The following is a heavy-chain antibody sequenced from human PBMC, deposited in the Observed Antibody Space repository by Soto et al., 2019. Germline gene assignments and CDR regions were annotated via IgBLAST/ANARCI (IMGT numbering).Heavy chain of an antibody. CDR3: ARGYSSSSFRSNNFDY. CDR2: TYYRSKWYN. CDR1: GDSVSSNSAA. J-gene: IGHJ4*02. V-gene: IGHV6-1*01. Sequence: QSQTLSLTCAISGDSVSSNSAAWNWIRQSPSRGLEWLGRTYYRSKWYNDYAVSVKSRITINPDTSKNQFSLQLNSVTPEDTAVYYCARGYSSSSFRSNNFDYWGQGTLVTVSS. D-gene: IGHD6-13*01.